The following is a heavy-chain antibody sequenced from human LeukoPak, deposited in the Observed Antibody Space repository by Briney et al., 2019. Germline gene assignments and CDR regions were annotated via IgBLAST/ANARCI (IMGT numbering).Heavy chain of an antibody. J-gene: IGHJ4*02. CDR3: ARENPRYFMAAGMIPSH. CDR1: GYTFTDYY. CDR2: INPNSGGT. Sequence: ASVKVSCKASGYTFTDYYMHWVRQAPGQGLEWMGWINPNSGGTNYAQKFQGRVTMTRDTSISTAYMELSRLRSDDTAVYYCARENPRYFMAAGMIPSHWGQGTLVTVSS. V-gene: IGHV1-2*02. D-gene: IGHD6-13*01.